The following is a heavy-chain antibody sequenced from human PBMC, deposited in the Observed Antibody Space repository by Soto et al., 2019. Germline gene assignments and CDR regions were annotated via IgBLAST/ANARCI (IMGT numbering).Heavy chain of an antibody. V-gene: IGHV3-48*02. J-gene: IGHJ3*02. Sequence: EVQLVESGGGLVQPGGSLRLSCAASGFTFSTYSLNWVRQAPGKGLEWVSYISTISSTIYYADSVKGRFTISRDNDKNFLYLQMNSLRDEDTAVYYCAKDESGFDWLFPADIWGQGTMVTVSS. D-gene: IGHD3-9*01. CDR2: ISTISSTI. CDR3: AKDESGFDWLFPADI. CDR1: GFTFSTYS.